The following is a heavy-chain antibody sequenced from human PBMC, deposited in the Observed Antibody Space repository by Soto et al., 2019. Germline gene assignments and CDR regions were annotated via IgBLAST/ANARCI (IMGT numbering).Heavy chain of an antibody. V-gene: IGHV4-61*01. J-gene: IGHJ5*02. Sequence: SETLSLTCTVSGGSVSSGSYYWSWIRQPPGKGLEWIGYIYYSGSTNYNPSLKSRVTISVDASKNQFSLKLSSVTAADTAVYYCARETVVPAAMVGDWFDPWGQGTLVTVSS. CDR1: GGSVSSGSYY. CDR2: IYYSGST. D-gene: IGHD2-2*01. CDR3: ARETVVPAAMVGDWFDP.